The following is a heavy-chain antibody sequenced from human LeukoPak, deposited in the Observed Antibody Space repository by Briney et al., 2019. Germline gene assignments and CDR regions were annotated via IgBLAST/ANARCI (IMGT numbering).Heavy chain of an antibody. CDR1: GFTFSHYG. CDR2: IHHDGSNG. J-gene: IGHJ4*02. V-gene: IGHV3-30*02. CDR3: AKNAVAGFDY. Sequence: GGSLRLSCAASGFTFSHYGIHWVRQAPGNGLEWVAFIHHDGSNGYYTDSVKGRFTISRDNSDNTVFLQMNSLRAEDTAVYYCAKNAVAGFDYWGQGTLVTVSS. D-gene: IGHD6-19*01.